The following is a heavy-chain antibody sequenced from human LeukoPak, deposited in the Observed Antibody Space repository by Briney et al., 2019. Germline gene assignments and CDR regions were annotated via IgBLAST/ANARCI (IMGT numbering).Heavy chain of an antibody. V-gene: IGHV3-21*01. J-gene: IGHJ3*02. CDR3: ARIGEGYDAFDI. CDR1: GFTFSSYS. D-gene: IGHD3-22*01. Sequence: PGGSLRLSCAASGFTFSSYSMNWVRQAPGKGLEWVSSISSSSSYIYYADSVKGRFTISRDNAKNSLYLQMNSLRAEDTAVYYCARIGEGYDAFDIWGQGTMVTVSS. CDR2: ISSSSSYI.